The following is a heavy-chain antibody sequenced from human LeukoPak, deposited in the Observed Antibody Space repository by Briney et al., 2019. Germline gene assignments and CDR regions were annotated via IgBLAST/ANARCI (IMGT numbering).Heavy chain of an antibody. CDR3: ARDRPRVADTAMVRAFYY. D-gene: IGHD5-18*01. Sequence: ASVKVSCKASGYTFTSYAMHWVRQAPGQRLEWMGWINAGNGNTKYSQKFQGRVTITRDTSASTAYMELSSLRSEDTAVYYCARDRPRVADTAMVRAFYYWGQGTLDTVSS. V-gene: IGHV1-3*01. J-gene: IGHJ4*02. CDR1: GYTFTSYA. CDR2: INAGNGNT.